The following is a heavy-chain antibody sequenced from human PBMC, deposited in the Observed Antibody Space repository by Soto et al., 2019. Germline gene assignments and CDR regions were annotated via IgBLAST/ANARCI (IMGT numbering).Heavy chain of an antibody. J-gene: IGHJ3*01. Sequence: GASVKVSCKSSGYTFTNYALHWVRQAPGHGLEWMGWVNPSNGLTRYSENSQGRLSLTRDTSANTSYMELSSLRRDDTAVYYCARRLPAFDVWGQGTMVTVSS. CDR1: GYTFTNYA. V-gene: IGHV1-3*01. CDR3: ARRLPAFDV. CDR2: VNPSNGLT.